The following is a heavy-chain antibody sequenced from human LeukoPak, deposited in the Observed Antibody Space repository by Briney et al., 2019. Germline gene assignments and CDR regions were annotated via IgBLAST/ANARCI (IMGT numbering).Heavy chain of an antibody. J-gene: IGHJ4*02. Sequence: SETLSLTCTFSGTSISSHYWRWIRQPPGKGMEWIGYIYSGGSTNYNPSLKSRVTMSVDTSKNQFSLTLTSVTAADTALYFCATRPGGSTWYGVFDYWSPGTLVTVS. CDR2: IYSGGST. V-gene: IGHV4-59*11. D-gene: IGHD6-13*01. CDR3: ATRPGGSTWYGVFDY. CDR1: GTSISSHY.